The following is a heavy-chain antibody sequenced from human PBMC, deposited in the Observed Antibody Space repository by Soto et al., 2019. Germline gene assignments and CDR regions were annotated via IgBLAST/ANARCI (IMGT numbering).Heavy chain of an antibody. V-gene: IGHV1-18*01. J-gene: IGHJ6*02. CDR2: ISAYNGNT. D-gene: IGHD6-6*01. CDR3: AREEYSSSSGYGGGMDV. Sequence: ASVKVSCKASCYTFTSYGISWVRQAPGQGLEWMGWISAYNGNTNYAQKLQGRVTMTTDTSTSTAYMELRSLRSDDTAVYYCAREEYSSSSGYGGGMDVWGQGTTVTVSS. CDR1: CYTFTSYG.